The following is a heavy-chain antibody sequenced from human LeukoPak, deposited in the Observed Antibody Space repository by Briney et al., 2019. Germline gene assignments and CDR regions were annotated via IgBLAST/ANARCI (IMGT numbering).Heavy chain of an antibody. D-gene: IGHD3-3*01. CDR3: ARAYYDFSLDV. CDR2: IYSGGST. CDR1: GFTVSSNY. V-gene: IGHV3-53*01. J-gene: IGHJ6*02. Sequence: GGSLRLSCAASGFTVSSNYMSWVRQAPGKGLEWVSVIYSGGSTYYADSVKGRFTISRDNSKNTLYLQMNSLRAEDTAVYYCARAYYDFSLDVWGQGTTVTVSS.